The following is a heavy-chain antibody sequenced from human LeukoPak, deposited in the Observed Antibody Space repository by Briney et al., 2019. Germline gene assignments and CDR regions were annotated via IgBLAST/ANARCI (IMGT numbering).Heavy chain of an antibody. CDR1: GFTFSSYG. CDR3: AKDRLVVPAAMHFRSDAFHI. CDR2: IRYDGSNK. J-gene: IGHJ3*02. D-gene: IGHD2-2*01. Sequence: GGSLRLSCAASGFTFSSYGMHWVRQAPGKGLEWVAFIRYDGSNKYYAGSVKGRFTISRDNSKNTLYLQMNSLRAEDTAVYYCAKDRLVVPAAMHFRSDAFHIWGQGTMVTVSS. V-gene: IGHV3-30*02.